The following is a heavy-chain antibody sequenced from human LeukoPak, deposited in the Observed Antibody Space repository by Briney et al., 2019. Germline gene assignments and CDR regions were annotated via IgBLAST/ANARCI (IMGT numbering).Heavy chain of an antibody. CDR2: ISSDGSST. D-gene: IGHD3-10*01. J-gene: IGHJ6*02. CDR1: GFTFSSYW. Sequence: GGSLRLSCAASGFTFSSYWMHWVRQAPGKGLVWVSRISSDGSSTTYADSVKGRFTISRDNAKNTLYLQMNSLRAEDTAVYYCARDQFDYYGSGSYQYYYYGMDVWGQGTTVTVSS. CDR3: ARDQFDYYGSGSYQYYYYGMDV. V-gene: IGHV3-74*01.